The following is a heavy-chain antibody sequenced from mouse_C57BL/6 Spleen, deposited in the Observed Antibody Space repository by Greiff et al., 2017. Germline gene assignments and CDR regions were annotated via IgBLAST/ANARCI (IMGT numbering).Heavy chain of an antibody. Sequence: VQLQQPGAELVKPGASVKMSCKASGYTFTSYWITWVKPRPGQGLEWIGDIYPGSGSTNYNEKFKSKATLTVDTSSSTAYMQLSSLTSEASAVYYCARGDYGSSFFDYWGQGTTRTVSS. CDR2: IYPGSGST. CDR3: ARGDYGSSFFDY. V-gene: IGHV1-55*01. D-gene: IGHD1-1*01. CDR1: GYTFTSYW. J-gene: IGHJ2*01.